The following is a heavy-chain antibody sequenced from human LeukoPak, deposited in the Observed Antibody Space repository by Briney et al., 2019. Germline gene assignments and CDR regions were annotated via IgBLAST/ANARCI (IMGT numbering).Heavy chain of an antibody. J-gene: IGHJ4*02. CDR3: ARDRGWSTSSWYVDY. V-gene: IGHV4-34*01. CDR1: GGSFSGYY. CDR2: INHSGST. D-gene: IGHD6-13*01. Sequence: SETLSLTCAVYGGSFSGYYWSWIRQPPGKGLEWIGEINHSGSTNYNPSLKSRVTISVDTSKNQFSLKLSSVTAADTAVYYCARDRGWSTSSWYVDYWGQGTLVTVSS.